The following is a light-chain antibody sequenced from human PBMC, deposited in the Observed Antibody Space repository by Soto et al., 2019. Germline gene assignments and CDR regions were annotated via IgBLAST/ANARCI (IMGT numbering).Light chain of an antibody. Sequence: DIQLTQSPSLLSASVGDRVSITCRASQGLSSYLAWYQQRPGKAPKLLIYAVSTLQGGVPSRFSGSGSGTEFTLTITSLQPEDFATYYCQQLNSYPITFGQGTRLE. V-gene: IGKV1-9*01. J-gene: IGKJ5*01. CDR1: QGLSSY. CDR2: AVS. CDR3: QQLNSYPIT.